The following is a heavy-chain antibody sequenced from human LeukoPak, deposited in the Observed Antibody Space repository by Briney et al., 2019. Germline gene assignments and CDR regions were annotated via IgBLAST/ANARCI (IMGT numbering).Heavy chain of an antibody. CDR3: AKKFRGTTVISGDYFDY. D-gene: IGHD4-17*01. Sequence: GGSLRLSCAASGFTFSSYAMHWVRQTPGKGLEWVAVMSSDGSKKYYADSAKGRFTISRDNSKNTLYLQMNSLRAEDTAVYYCAKKFRGTTVISGDYFDYWGQGTLVTVSS. J-gene: IGHJ4*02. V-gene: IGHV3-30-3*02. CDR1: GFTFSSYA. CDR2: MSSDGSKK.